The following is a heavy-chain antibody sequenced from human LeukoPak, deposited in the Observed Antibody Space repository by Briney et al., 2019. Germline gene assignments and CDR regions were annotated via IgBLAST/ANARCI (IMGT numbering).Heavy chain of an antibody. CDR2: ISGSGGST. Sequence: GGSLRLSCAASGFTFSSYAMSWVRQAPGKGLEWVSAISGSGGSTYYADSVKGRFTISRDNSKNTLYLQMNSLRAEDTVVYYCAKVLRYCSSTSCYPDYFDYWGQGTLVTVSS. J-gene: IGHJ4*02. D-gene: IGHD2-2*01. CDR3: AKVLRYCSSTSCYPDYFDY. V-gene: IGHV3-23*01. CDR1: GFTFSSYA.